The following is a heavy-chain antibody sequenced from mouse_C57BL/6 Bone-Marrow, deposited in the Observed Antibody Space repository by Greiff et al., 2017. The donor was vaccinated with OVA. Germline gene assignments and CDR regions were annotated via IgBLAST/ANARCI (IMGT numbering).Heavy chain of an antibody. CDR3: TTDLLGVDY. D-gene: IGHD2-10*01. CDR2: IDPENGDT. Sequence: VQLQQSGAELVRPGASVKLSCTASGFNIKDDYMHWVKQRPEQGLEWIGWIDPENGDTEYASKFQGKATITADTSSNTAYLQLSSLTSEDTAVYYCTTDLLGVDYWGQGTTLTVSS. J-gene: IGHJ2*01. V-gene: IGHV14-4*01. CDR1: GFNIKDDY.